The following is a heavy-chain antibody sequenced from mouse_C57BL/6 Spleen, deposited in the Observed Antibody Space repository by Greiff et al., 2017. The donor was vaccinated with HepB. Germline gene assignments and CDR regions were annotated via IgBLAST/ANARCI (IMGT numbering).Heavy chain of an antibody. CDR2: INPSTGGT. CDR3: ARRTGFAY. V-gene: IGHV1-42*01. J-gene: IGHJ3*01. D-gene: IGHD4-1*01. Sequence: VQLKESGPELVKPGASVKISCKASGYSFTGYYMNWVKQSPEKSLEWIGEINPSTGGTTYNQKFKAKATLTVDKSSSTAYMQLKSLTSEDSAVYYCARRTGFAYWGQGTLVTVSA. CDR1: GYSFTGYY.